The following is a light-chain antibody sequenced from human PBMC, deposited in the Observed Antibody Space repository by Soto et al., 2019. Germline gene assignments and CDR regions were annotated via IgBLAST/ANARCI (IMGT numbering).Light chain of an antibody. J-gene: IGKJ1*01. CDR3: HQYGDLPQT. CDR2: DTS. CDR1: QSVNNY. V-gene: IGKV3-20*01. Sequence: EIVLTHSPGTLSLSQGERATLSCRASQSVNNYLAWYQQKPGQAPRLLIYDTSDRATGIPDRFSGGGSGTDFTLTISRLEPEDFAVYFCHQYGDLPQTFGQGTKVDIK.